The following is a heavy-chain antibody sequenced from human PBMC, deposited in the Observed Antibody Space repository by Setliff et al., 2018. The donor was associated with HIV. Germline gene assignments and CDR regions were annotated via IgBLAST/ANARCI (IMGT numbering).Heavy chain of an antibody. CDR2: MNPNSGNT. D-gene: IGHD3-22*01. Sequence: GSVKVSCKASGYTFSSYDINWVRQATGQGLEWMGWMNPNSGNTGYAQKFQGRVTMTRDTSISTAYMELNNLKFEDTAVYYCARARRDSYDRGRRNHYYIDVWGKGTTVTVSS. J-gene: IGHJ6*03. CDR1: GYTFSSYD. V-gene: IGHV1-8*02. CDR3: ARARRDSYDRGRRNHYYIDV.